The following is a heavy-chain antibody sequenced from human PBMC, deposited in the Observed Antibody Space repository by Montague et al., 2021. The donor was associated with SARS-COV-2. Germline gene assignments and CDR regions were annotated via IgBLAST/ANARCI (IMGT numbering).Heavy chain of an antibody. D-gene: IGHD3-22*01. Sequence: PALVKPTQTLTLTCTFSGFSLSTSGVGVGWIRQPPGKALEWLALTYWDDDKRYSPSLKSRLTITKDTSKNQVVLTMTNMDPVDTATYYCAHRRPLYYYDSSLSTFVYWGQGTLVTVSS. CDR2: TYWDDDK. J-gene: IGHJ4*02. CDR3: AHRRPLYYYDSSLSTFVY. V-gene: IGHV2-5*02. CDR1: GFSLSTSGVG.